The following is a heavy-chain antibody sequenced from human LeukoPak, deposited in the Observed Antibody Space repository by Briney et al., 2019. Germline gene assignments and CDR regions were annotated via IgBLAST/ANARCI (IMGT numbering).Heavy chain of an antibody. D-gene: IGHD3-10*01. CDR2: ISYDGSNK. CDR3: AGGGEIDY. Sequence: GSLRLSCAASGFTFSSYAMHWVRQAPGKGLEWVAVISYDGSNKYYADSVKGRFTISRDNSKNTLYLQMNSLRAEDTAVYYCAGGGEIDYWGQGTLVTVSS. J-gene: IGHJ4*02. CDR1: GFTFSSYA. V-gene: IGHV3-30*04.